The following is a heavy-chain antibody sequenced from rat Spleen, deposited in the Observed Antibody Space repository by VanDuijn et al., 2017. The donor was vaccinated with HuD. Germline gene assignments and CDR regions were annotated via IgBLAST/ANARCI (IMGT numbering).Heavy chain of an antibody. V-gene: IGHV5-19*01. CDR1: GTTFSNYG. CDR2: ITNSGGTT. CDR3: TAGIYYGLLPPFDY. Sequence: EVQLVESGGGLVQPGRSLKLSCAASGTTFSNYGMHWIRQAPTKGLEWVASITNSGGTTYYRDSVKGRFTVSRDNAKSTLYLQMDSLRSEDTATYYCTAGIYYGLLPPFDYWGQGVMVTVSS. D-gene: IGHD1-6*01. J-gene: IGHJ2*01.